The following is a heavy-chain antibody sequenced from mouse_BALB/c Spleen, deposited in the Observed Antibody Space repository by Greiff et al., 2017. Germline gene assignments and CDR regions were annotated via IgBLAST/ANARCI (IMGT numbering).Heavy chain of an antibody. J-gene: IGHJ1*01. CDR3: ARRFGNYEYFDV. CDR2: INPYNGAT. D-gene: IGHD2-1*01. CDR1: GYSFTGYY. V-gene: IGHV1-31*01. Sequence: VQLQQSGPELVKPGASVKISCKASGYSFTGYYMHWVKQSHVKSLEWIGRINPYNGATSYNQNFKDKASLTVDKSSSTAYMELHSLTSEDSAVYYCARRFGNYEYFDVWGAGTTVTVSS.